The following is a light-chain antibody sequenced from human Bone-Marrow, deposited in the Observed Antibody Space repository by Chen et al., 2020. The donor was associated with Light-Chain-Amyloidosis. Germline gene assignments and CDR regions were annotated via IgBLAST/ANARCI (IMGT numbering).Light chain of an antibody. CDR3: RSFAGSDNPLL. Sequence: QSALTQPPSASGSPGQSVTISCTGTSSDVGVYNYVSWYQQHPGKAPKLMIYEVSKRPSGVPGRFSGSKSGNTASLTVSGRQAEDEADYYCRSFAGSDNPLLFGGGTKLTVL. J-gene: IGLJ3*02. CDR1: SSDVGVYNY. CDR2: EVS. V-gene: IGLV2-8*01.